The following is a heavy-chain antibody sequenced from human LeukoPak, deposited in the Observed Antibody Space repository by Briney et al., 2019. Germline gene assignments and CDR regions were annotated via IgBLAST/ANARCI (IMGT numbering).Heavy chain of an antibody. J-gene: IGHJ3*02. Sequence: GGSLRLSCAASGFSFSSYWMSWVRQAPGKGLEWVANIKQDGSEKYYVDSVKGRFTISRDNAKNSLYLQMNSLRAEDTAVYYCARGPYDILTEDAFDIWGQGTMVTVSS. D-gene: IGHD3-9*01. V-gene: IGHV3-7*03. CDR1: GFSFSSYW. CDR2: IKQDGSEK. CDR3: ARGPYDILTEDAFDI.